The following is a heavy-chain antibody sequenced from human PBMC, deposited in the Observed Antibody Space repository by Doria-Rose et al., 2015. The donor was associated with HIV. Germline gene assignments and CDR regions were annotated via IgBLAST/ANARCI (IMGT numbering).Heavy chain of an antibody. CDR3: ARIKSSRWYHKYYFDF. V-gene: IGHV2-26*01. Sequence: QVTLKESGPVLVKPTETLTLTCTVSGVSLSSPGMGVSWIRQPPGKALEWLANIFSDDERSYKTSLQIRLNISRGTSKSQVVLTMTDMDPVDTATYYCARIKSSRWYHKYYFDFWGQGTLVIVSA. D-gene: IGHD6-13*01. CDR1: GVSLSSPGMG. J-gene: IGHJ4*02. CDR2: IFSDDER.